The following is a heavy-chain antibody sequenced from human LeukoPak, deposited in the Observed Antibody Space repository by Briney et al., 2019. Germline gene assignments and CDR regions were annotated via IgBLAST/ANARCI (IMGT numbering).Heavy chain of an antibody. V-gene: IGHV1-18*01. J-gene: IGHJ6*02. Sequence: ASVKVSCKASGYAFTSYGISWVRQAPGQGLEWMGWISAYNGNTNYAQKLQGRVTMTTDTSTSTAYMELRSLRSDDTAVYYCARGRSSSERYYYYGMDVWGQGTTVTVSS. CDR1: GYAFTSYG. D-gene: IGHD1-1*01. CDR2: ISAYNGNT. CDR3: ARGRSSSERYYYYGMDV.